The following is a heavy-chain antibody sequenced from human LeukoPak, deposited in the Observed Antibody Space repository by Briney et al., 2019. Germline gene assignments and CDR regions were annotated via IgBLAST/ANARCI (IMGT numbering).Heavy chain of an antibody. Sequence: GASVKVSSKASGYTFTGYYMHWVRQAPGQGLDWMGWINPNTGGTNYAQKFQGRVTMTRDTSSSTAYMELSRLRSDDTAVYYCARNDILTANDYWGQGTLVTVSS. V-gene: IGHV1-2*02. CDR2: INPNTGGT. CDR3: ARNDILTANDY. CDR1: GYTFTGYY. J-gene: IGHJ4*02. D-gene: IGHD3-9*01.